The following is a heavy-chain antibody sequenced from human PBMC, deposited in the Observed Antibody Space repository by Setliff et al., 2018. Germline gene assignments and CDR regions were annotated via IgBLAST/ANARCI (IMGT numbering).Heavy chain of an antibody. CDR2: IYYRGST. J-gene: IGHJ4*02. V-gene: IGHV4-38-2*01. CDR1: GYSISSGYN. Sequence: SETLSLTCAVSGYSISSGYNWGWIRQPPGKGLEWIASIYYRGSTSYNSSLKSRVSISVDTSKNQFSLNLNSVTAADTAVYYCATLTGDRGVDYWGQGRLVPSPQ. CDR3: ATLTGDRGVDY. D-gene: IGHD7-27*01.